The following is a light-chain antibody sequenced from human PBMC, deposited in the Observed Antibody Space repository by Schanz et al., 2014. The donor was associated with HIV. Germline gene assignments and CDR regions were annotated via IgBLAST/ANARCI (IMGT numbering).Light chain of an antibody. V-gene: IGLV1-51*01. CDR3: GTWDSSLXXVV. CDR2: DNN. J-gene: IGLJ2*01. Sequence: QSVLTQPPSVSAAPGQKVTISCSGSSSNIGNNYVSWYQQLPGTAPKLLIYDNNKRPSGIPDRFSGSKSGTSATLGITGLXTGDEADYYCGTWDSSLXXVVFGGGTXLTVL. CDR1: SSNIGNNY.